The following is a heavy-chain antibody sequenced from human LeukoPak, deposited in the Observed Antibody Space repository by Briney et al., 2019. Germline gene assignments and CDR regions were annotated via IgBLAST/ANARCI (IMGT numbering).Heavy chain of an antibody. CDR2: IYYSGST. J-gene: IGHJ4*02. D-gene: IGHD1-26*01. V-gene: IGHV4-39*01. CDR1: GGSISSNSFY. CDR3: GHSGIYYLFDY. Sequence: SETLSLTCIVSGGSISSNSFYWGWIRQPPGKGLEWIGSIYYSGSTYHNPSLKSRVTISVDTSKNQFSLKLRSVTAADTAVYYCGHSGIYYLFDYWGQGSLVTVSS.